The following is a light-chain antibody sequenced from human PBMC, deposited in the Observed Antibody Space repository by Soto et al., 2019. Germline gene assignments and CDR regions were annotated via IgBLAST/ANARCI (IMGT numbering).Light chain of an antibody. CDR3: QQRSNRPLT. CDR1: QSLSSY. V-gene: IGKV3-11*01. Sequence: EIVLTQSPATLSSSPGERATLSCRASQSLSSYLAWYQQKPGQAPRLLIHDASNGATGIPARFSGSGTGTDFPLTINSLEPEDIAVYYCQQRSNRPLTFGGGTKVEIK. CDR2: DAS. J-gene: IGKJ4*01.